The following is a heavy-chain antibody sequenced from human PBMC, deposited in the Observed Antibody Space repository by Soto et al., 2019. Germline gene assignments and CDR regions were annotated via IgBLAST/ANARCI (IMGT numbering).Heavy chain of an antibody. D-gene: IGHD2-2*01. CDR2: INPSGGST. CDR3: ARDLPRTITSSTSYPA. V-gene: IGHV1-46*03. CDR1: GYTFTSYY. Sequence: ASVKVSCKASGYTFTSYYMHWVRQAPGQGLEWMGIINPSGGSTSYAQKFQGRVTMTRDTSTSTVYMELSSLRSEDTAVYYCARDLPRTITSSTSYPAWGQGTLVTVSS. J-gene: IGHJ5*02.